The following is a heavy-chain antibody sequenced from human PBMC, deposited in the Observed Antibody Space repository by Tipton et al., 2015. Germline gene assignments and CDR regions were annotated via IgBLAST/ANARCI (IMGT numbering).Heavy chain of an antibody. CDR1: GFNFGIYW. V-gene: IGHV3-7*04. D-gene: IGHD4-23*01. CDR3: ARARGRHGGLFDS. J-gene: IGHJ4*02. Sequence: GSLRLSCEASGFNFGIYWMSWVRQAPGKGLEWVANIKEDASETFYGDSVKGRFTISRDNAKNSLYLRMTSLRDDDTGIYYCARARGRHGGLFDSWGQGILVTVSS. CDR2: IKEDASET.